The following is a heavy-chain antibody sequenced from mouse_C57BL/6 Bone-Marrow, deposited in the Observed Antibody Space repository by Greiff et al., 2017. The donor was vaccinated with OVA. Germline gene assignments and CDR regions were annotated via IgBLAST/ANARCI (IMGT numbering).Heavy chain of an antibody. CDR2: IDPSDSYT. Sequence: QVQLQQPGAELVMPGASVKLSCKASGYTFTSYWMHWVTQRAGQGLEWIGEIDPSDSYTNYNQKFKGKSTLTVDKSSSTAYMQVSSLTSEDSAVYYCVREPFDYWGQGTTLTVSS. CDR3: VREPFDY. CDR1: GYTFTSYW. V-gene: IGHV1-69*01. J-gene: IGHJ2*01.